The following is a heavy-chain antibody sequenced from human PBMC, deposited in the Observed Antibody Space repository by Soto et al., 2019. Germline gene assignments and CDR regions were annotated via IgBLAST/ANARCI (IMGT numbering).Heavy chain of an antibody. J-gene: IGHJ5*02. Sequence: EVQLLESGGGLVQPGGSLRLSCAASGFTFSSHAMSWVRQAPGKGLEWVSGISDSGGSTYYADSVKGRVTISRDNSKNTLFLQMNSLRAEDTAVYYCAKIPISGFNGSFATWGQGTLVTVSS. V-gene: IGHV3-23*01. CDR2: ISDSGGST. CDR1: GFTFSSHA. CDR3: AKIPISGFNGSFAT. D-gene: IGHD2-21*01.